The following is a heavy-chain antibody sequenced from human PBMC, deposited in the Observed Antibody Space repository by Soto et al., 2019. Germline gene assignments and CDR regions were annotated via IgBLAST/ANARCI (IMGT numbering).Heavy chain of an antibody. V-gene: IGHV1-3*01. J-gene: IGHJ4*02. Sequence: QVQLVQSGAEVKKPRASVKVSCKASGYTFTSYAMHWVRQAPGQRLEWMGWINAGNGNTKYSQKFQGRVTITRDTSASTAYMELSSLRSEDTAVYYCARGRVGGYFDYWGQGTLVTVSS. D-gene: IGHD1-26*01. CDR3: ARGRVGGYFDY. CDR2: INAGNGNT. CDR1: GYTFTSYA.